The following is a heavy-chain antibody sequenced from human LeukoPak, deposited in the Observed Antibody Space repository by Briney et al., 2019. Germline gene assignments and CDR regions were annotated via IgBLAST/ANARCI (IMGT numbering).Heavy chain of an antibody. CDR2: IYYSGST. CDR3: ASRSIAVAGTNY. V-gene: IGHV4-31*03. D-gene: IGHD6-19*01. Sequence: SQTLSLTCTVSGGSISSGGYYWSWIRQHRGKGLEWIGYIYYSGSTYYNPSLKSRVTISVDTSKNQYSLKLSSVTAADTAVYYCASRSIAVAGTNYWGQGTLVTVSS. CDR1: GGSISSGGYY. J-gene: IGHJ4*02.